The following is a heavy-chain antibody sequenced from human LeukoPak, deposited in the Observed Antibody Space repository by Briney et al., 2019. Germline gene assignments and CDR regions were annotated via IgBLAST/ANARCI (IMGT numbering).Heavy chain of an antibody. V-gene: IGHV3-48*03. CDR2: IDGSGNSI. CDR1: GFTFNIYE. Sequence: GGSLRLSCAASGFTFNIYEFNWVRQAPGKGLEWLSYIDGSGNSIYYADSVKGRFTISRGNAKSSLYLQMNSLRAEDTAVYYCARECLTCGGDSYDYWGQGALVTVSS. D-gene: IGHD2-21*01. CDR3: ARECLTCGGDSYDY. J-gene: IGHJ4*02.